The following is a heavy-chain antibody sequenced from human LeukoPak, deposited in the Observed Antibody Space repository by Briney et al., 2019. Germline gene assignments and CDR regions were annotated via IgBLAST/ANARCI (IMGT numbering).Heavy chain of an antibody. J-gene: IGHJ5*02. D-gene: IGHD6-6*01. CDR2: IYYSGST. CDR3: ARTLRLIAARGMFDP. CDR1: GGSFSGYY. Sequence: SETLSLTCAVYGGSFSGYYWGWIRQPPGKGLEWIGSIYYSGSTHYNPSLQGRVTISVDTSKNQFSLKLSSVTAADTAVYYCARTLRLIAARGMFDPWGQGTLVTVSS. V-gene: IGHV4-34*01.